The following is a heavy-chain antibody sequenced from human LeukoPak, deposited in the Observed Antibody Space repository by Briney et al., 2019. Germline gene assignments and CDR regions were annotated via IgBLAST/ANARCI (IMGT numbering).Heavy chain of an antibody. CDR2: IKQDGSEK. J-gene: IGHJ4*02. Sequence: GGSLRLSCAASGFTFSSYWMSWVRQTPGKGLEWVANIKQDGSEKYYVDSVKGRFTISRDNAKNSLYLQMNSLRAEDTAVYYCARDDSGDGYNSDYWGQGTLVTVSS. CDR3: ARDDSGDGYNSDY. CDR1: GFTFSSYW. V-gene: IGHV3-7*01. D-gene: IGHD5-24*01.